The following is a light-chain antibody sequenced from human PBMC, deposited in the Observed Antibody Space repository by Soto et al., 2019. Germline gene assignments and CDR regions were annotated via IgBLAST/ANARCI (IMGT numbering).Light chain of an antibody. Sequence: DLQMTQSPSPLSASVGDRVTVTCRASQSISSYLNWYQQKPGTAXXLLIYHASTLESGVPSRFSGSGSGTEFTLTISSLQPDDFATYYCQQYMSYSFGQGTKVDIK. V-gene: IGKV1-5*01. CDR3: QQYMSYS. J-gene: IGKJ1*01. CDR1: QSISSY. CDR2: HAS.